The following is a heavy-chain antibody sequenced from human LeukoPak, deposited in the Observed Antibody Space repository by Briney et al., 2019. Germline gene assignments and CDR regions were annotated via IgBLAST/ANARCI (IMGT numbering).Heavy chain of an antibody. CDR2: IYASGST. V-gene: IGHV4-61*02. CDR1: GDSISNNYYY. Sequence: SETLSLTCTVSGDSISNNYYYWSWIRQPAGKGLEWLGRIYASGSTNNNPSLKTRLTISLDTSKNQFSLQLSSVTAADTAMYYCARAEDIFGSHFDFWGRGILVTVSS. CDR3: ARAEDIFGSHFDF. D-gene: IGHD2-15*01. J-gene: IGHJ4*02.